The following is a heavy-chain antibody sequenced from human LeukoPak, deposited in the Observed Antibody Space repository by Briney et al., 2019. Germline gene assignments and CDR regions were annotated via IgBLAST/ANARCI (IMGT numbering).Heavy chain of an antibody. D-gene: IGHD3-22*01. CDR1: GFTFSDYY. CDR3: ARGVTYYYDSSGYSTPDY. Sequence: GGSLRLSCAASGFTFSDYYMSWIRQAPGKGLEWVSYISSSGSTIYYADSVKGRFTISRDNAKNSLYLQMNSLGAEDTAVYYCARGVTYYYDSSGYSTPDYWGQGTLVTVSS. CDR2: ISSSGSTI. J-gene: IGHJ4*02. V-gene: IGHV3-11*01.